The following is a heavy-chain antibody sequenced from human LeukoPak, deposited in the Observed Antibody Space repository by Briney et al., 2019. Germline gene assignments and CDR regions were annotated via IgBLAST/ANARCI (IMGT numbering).Heavy chain of an antibody. V-gene: IGHV1-2*02. CDR1: GYTFTGYY. Sequence: GASVKVSCKASGYTFTGYYMHWVRQAPGQGLEWMGWINPNSGGTNYAQKFQGRVTMTRDTSISPAYMELSRLRSDDTAVYYCARARFRSGGSCYYVYWGQGTLVTVSS. CDR2: INPNSGGT. D-gene: IGHD2-15*01. J-gene: IGHJ4*02. CDR3: ARARFRSGGSCYYVY.